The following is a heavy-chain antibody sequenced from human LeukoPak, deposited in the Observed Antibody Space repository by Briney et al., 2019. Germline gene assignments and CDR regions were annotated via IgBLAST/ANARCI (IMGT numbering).Heavy chain of an antibody. CDR1: GYSFTSYW. CDR2: IYPGDSET. V-gene: IGHV5-51*01. D-gene: IGHD1-26*01. Sequence: PGESLKISCKGSGYSFTSYWIGWVRQMPGKGLEWMGIIYPGDSETRYSPSFQGQVTISADKSISTAYLQWSSLKASDTAMYYYAMVVGATDMDDAFDIWGQGTMVTVSS. J-gene: IGHJ3*02. CDR3: AMVVGATDMDDAFDI.